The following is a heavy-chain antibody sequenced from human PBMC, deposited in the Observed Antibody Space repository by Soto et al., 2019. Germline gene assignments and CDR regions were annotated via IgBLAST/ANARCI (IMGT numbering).Heavy chain of an antibody. J-gene: IGHJ4*02. Sequence: PGASLKISCKGSGYSFAGYWITWVRQKPRKGLEWMGRIDPSDSQTYYSPSFRGHVTISVTKSITTVFLQWRSLRASDTAMYYCARQIYDSDTGPNFQYYFDSWGQGTPVTVSS. D-gene: IGHD3-22*01. CDR1: GYSFAGYW. CDR3: ARQIYDSDTGPNFQYYFDS. CDR2: IDPSDSQT. V-gene: IGHV5-10-1*01.